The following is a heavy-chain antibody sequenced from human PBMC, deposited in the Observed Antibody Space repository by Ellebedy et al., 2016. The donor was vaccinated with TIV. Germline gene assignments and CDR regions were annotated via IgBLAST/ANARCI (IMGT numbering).Heavy chain of an antibody. CDR2: IFMSGSS. J-gene: IGHJ2*01. CDR1: GGSSSRYH. CDR3: ARLMQSRDRSHWYFDL. Sequence: SETLSLTXTVSGGSSSRYHWRWIRQSAGNGLEWIGRIFMSGSSSYNPSLKSRVNMSVDASKTQFSLNLSSVTAADTAVYYCARLMQSRDRSHWYFDLWGRGTLVTVSS. D-gene: IGHD1-14*01. V-gene: IGHV4-4*07.